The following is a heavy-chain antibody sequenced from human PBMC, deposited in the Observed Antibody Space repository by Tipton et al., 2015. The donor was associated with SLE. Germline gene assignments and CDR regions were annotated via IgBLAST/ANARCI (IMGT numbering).Heavy chain of an antibody. CDR2: ISSSSGYT. Sequence: GSLRLSCAASEFTFSDYYVSWIRQAPGKWLEWVSDISSSSGYTNYADSVKGRFTISRDNSKNTLYLQISSLRAEDTAVYYCVKDPSSYSGSNYGDYWGQGTLVTVSS. CDR3: VKDPSSYSGSNYGDY. J-gene: IGHJ4*02. CDR1: EFTFSDYY. V-gene: IGHV3-11*06. D-gene: IGHD1-26*01.